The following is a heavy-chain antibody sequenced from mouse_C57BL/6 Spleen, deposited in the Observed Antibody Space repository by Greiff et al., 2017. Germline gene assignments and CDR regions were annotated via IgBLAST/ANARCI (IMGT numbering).Heavy chain of an antibody. CDR1: GYAFSSYW. D-gene: IGHD2-5*01. V-gene: IGHV1-80*01. J-gene: IGHJ4*01. CDR3: ARSHYSNYAMDY. Sequence: QVQLQQSGAELVKPGASVKISCKASGYAFSSYWMNWVKQRPGKGLEWIGKIYPGDGDTNYNGKFKGKATLTADKSSSTAYMQLSSLTSEDSAVYFCARSHYSNYAMDYWGQGTSVTVSS. CDR2: IYPGDGDT.